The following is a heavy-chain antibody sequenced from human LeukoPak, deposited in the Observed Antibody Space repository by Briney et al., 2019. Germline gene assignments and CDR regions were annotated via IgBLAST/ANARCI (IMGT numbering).Heavy chain of an antibody. V-gene: IGHV4-39*07. CDR1: GGSISSTNYY. Sequence: SETLSLTCTVSGGSISSTNYYWGWIRQPPGKGLEWIGSIYYSGSTYYNPSLKSRVTISVDTSKNHFSLKLSSVTAADTAVYYCAKDPYQAAAGPNWFDPWGQGTLVTVSS. J-gene: IGHJ5*02. CDR3: AKDPYQAAAGPNWFDP. CDR2: IYYSGST. D-gene: IGHD6-13*01.